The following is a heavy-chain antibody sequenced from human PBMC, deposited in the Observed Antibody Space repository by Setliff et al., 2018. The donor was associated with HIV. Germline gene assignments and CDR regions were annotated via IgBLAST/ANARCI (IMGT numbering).Heavy chain of an antibody. D-gene: IGHD2-21*02. CDR3: ARAVCGGDCYSRLNWFDP. Sequence: SETLSLTCSVSGGSISSSSDYWGWIRQPPGKGLEWIGSIYYSGSIYYNPSLKSRVTISVDTSKNQFSLRLSSVTAADTAVYYCARAVCGGDCYSRLNWFDPWGQGTLVTVSS. V-gene: IGHV4-39*07. CDR1: GGSISSSSDY. J-gene: IGHJ5*02. CDR2: IYYSGSI.